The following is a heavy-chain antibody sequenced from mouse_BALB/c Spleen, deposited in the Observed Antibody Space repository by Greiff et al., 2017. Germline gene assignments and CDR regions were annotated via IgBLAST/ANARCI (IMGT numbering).Heavy chain of an antibody. CDR3: ARRSCSPAWFAY. D-gene: IGHD1-1*01. CDR1: GYSFTGYN. J-gene: IGHJ3*01. Sequence: VQLQQSGPELVKPGASVKISCKASGYSFTGYNMHWVKQSNGQSLEWIGNIDPYYGGTSYNQKFKGKATLTVDKSSSTAYMQLKSLTSEDSAVYYCARRSCSPAWFAYWGQGTLVTVSA. CDR2: IDPYYGGT. V-gene: IGHV1S135*01.